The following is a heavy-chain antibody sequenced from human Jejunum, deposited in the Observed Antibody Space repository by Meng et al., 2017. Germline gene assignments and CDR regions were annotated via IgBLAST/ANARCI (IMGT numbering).Heavy chain of an antibody. CDR3: ARQGYTYGYGPQWFDP. V-gene: IGHV4-39*07. Sequence: QLQLQESGPGLVKPSETLSLTCAVSGGSISSSSYYWGWIRQPPGKGLEWIGTIYYSGSTYYNPSLKSRVTISVDTSKNQFSVKLSSVTAADTAVYYCARQGYTYGYGPQWFDPWGQGTLVTVSS. CDR2: IYYSGST. CDR1: GGSISSSSYY. D-gene: IGHD5-18*01. J-gene: IGHJ5*02.